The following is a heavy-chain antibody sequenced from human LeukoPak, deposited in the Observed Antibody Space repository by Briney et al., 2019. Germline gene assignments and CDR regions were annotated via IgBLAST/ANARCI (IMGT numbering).Heavy chain of an antibody. CDR3: ANLVGVPYYYDSSGYFDY. J-gene: IGHJ4*02. CDR2: ISGSGGST. CDR1: GFTFSSYA. D-gene: IGHD3-22*01. Sequence: PGGSLRLSCAASGFTFSSYAMSWVRQAPGKGLEWVSAISGSGGSTYYADSVKGRFTISRDNSKNTLYLQMNSLRAEDTAVYYCANLVGVPYYYDSSGYFDYWGQGTLVTVSS. V-gene: IGHV3-23*01.